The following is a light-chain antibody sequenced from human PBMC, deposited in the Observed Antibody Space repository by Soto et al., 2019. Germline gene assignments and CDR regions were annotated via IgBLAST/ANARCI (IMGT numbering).Light chain of an antibody. CDR2: GAS. V-gene: IGKV3-15*01. CDR1: QSVSSN. J-gene: IGKJ3*01. Sequence: EIVMTQSPATLYVSPGERATLSCRASQSVSSNLAGYQQKPGQAPRLLIYGASTRATGIPARFSGSGSGTEFTLTISSLQSEDFAVYYCQQYKNWPPITFGPGTKVDIK. CDR3: QQYKNWPPIT.